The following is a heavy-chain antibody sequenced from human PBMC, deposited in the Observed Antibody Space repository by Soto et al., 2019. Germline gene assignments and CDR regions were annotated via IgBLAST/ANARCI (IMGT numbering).Heavy chain of an antibody. V-gene: IGHV4-61*01. J-gene: IGHJ4*02. CDR1: CDSVSSTSYY. CDR2: IYYTGST. Sequence: SEPLSLTCSVSCDSVSSTSYYWSWIRQPPGKGLEWIGYIYYTGSTNYNRSLRSRLTISVDTSKNQFSLNLSSVTAADTAVYYWARAPGIITGTSRRDFWGPGDRVT. CDR3: ARAPGIITGTSRRDF. D-gene: IGHD1-7*01.